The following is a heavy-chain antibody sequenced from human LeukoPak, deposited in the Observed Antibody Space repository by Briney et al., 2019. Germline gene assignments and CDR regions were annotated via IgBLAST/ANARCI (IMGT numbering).Heavy chain of an antibody. V-gene: IGHV3-53*01. CDR3: ARAGKPMAGKYYFDF. J-gene: IGHJ4*02. CDR2: IHPDGYT. D-gene: IGHD6-19*01. Sequence: GGSLRLSCAASGFTVSTNYMCRVRQDPGKGLEWVSIIHPDGYTHYADSVKGRFTISRGNSKNTLFLQMDSLRAEDTAVYYCARAGKPMAGKYYFDFWGQGTLVTVSS. CDR1: GFTVSTNY.